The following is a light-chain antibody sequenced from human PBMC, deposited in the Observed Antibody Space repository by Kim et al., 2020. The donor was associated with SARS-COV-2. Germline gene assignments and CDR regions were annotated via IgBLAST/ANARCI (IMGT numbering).Light chain of an antibody. CDR1: QSVNNE. CDR3: QQYNKWPGT. Sequence: EIVLTQSPATLSVSPGERATLSCRASQSVNNELAWYQQRPGQAPRLLIFGASSRATGTPGRFSGSGYGTEFTLSISSLQSEDFGLYYCQQYNKWPGTFGQGTKVDIK. J-gene: IGKJ1*01. CDR2: GAS. V-gene: IGKV3-15*01.